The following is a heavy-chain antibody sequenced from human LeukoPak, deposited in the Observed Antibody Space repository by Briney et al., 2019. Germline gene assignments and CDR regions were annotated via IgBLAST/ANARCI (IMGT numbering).Heavy chain of an antibody. CDR1: GGTFSSYA. Sequence: ASVKVSCKASGGTFSSYAISWVRQAPGQGLEWMGGIIPIFGTANYAQKFQGRVTITADGSTSTAYMELSSLRSEDTAVYYCARDIVVVVAATGYYYYGMDVWGQGTTVTVSS. CDR2: IIPIFGTA. CDR3: ARDIVVVVAATGYYYYGMDV. J-gene: IGHJ6*02. D-gene: IGHD2-15*01. V-gene: IGHV1-69*13.